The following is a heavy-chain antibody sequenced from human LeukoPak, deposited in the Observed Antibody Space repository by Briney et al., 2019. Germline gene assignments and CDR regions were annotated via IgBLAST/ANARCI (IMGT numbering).Heavy chain of an antibody. D-gene: IGHD3-9*01. J-gene: IGHJ2*01. V-gene: IGHV4-39*01. CDR2: IYYSGST. Sequence: PSETLSLTCTVSGGSISSSSYYWGWIRQHPGKGLEWIGSIYYSGSTYYNPSLKSRVTISVDTSKNQFSLKLSSVTAADTAVYYCARLNHYDILTGSLSYWYFDLWGRGTLVTVSS. CDR1: GGSISSSSYY. CDR3: ARLNHYDILTGSLSYWYFDL.